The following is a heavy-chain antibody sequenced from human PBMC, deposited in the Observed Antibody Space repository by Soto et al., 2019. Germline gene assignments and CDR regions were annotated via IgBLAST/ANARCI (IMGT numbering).Heavy chain of an antibody. CDR1: GGTFSGYG. Sequence: QVQLVQSGAEVKKPGSSVKVSCRASGGTFSGYGFIWVRQAPGQGLEWMGGIISIFGTPYYAQKFTGRVTIRADESTSTAYMEVSSLSREDTAVYFCARGVSSGWFDYWGQGTLVTVSS. V-gene: IGHV1-69*01. J-gene: IGHJ4*02. CDR3: ARGVSSGWFDY. D-gene: IGHD6-19*01. CDR2: IISIFGTP.